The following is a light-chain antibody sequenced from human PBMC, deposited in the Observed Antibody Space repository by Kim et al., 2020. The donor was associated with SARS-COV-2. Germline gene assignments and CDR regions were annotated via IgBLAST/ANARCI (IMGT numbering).Light chain of an antibody. V-gene: IGLV1-47*03. CDR3: ATWDDSLSGSYV. CDR2: RNN. J-gene: IGLJ1*01. CDR1: SSNIGSNY. Sequence: QRVAISCSGSSSNIGSNYVYWYQQLPGTAPKLLIYRNNQRPSGVPDRFSGSKSGTSASLAISGLWSEDEADYYCATWDDSLSGSYVFGTGTKVTVL.